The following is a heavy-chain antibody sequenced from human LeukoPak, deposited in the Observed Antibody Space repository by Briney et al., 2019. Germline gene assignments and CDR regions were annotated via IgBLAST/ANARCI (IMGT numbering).Heavy chain of an antibody. J-gene: IGHJ4*02. D-gene: IGHD3-9*01. V-gene: IGHV1-2*02. CDR1: GYTFTGYY. Sequence: GASVKVSCKASGYTFTGYYMHWVRQAPGQGLEWMGWINPNTGGTNYAQKFQGRVTMTRDTSISTAYMELSRLRSDDTAVYYCARAFDWLNYYFDYWGQGTLVTVSS. CDR3: ARAFDWLNYYFDY. CDR2: INPNTGGT.